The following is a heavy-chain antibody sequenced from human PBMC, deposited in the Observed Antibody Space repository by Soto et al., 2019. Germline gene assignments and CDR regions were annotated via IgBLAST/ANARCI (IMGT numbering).Heavy chain of an antibody. CDR3: ANDREIGRYYYYGMDV. J-gene: IGHJ6*02. CDR1: GFTFSSYS. Sequence: GGSLRLSCAASGFTFSSYSMNWVRQAPGKGLEWVSYISSSSSTIYYADSVKGRFTISRDNAKNSLYLQMNSLRAEDTAVYYCANDREIGRYYYYGMDVWGQGTTVTVSS. V-gene: IGHV3-48*01. CDR2: ISSSSSTI. D-gene: IGHD3-10*02.